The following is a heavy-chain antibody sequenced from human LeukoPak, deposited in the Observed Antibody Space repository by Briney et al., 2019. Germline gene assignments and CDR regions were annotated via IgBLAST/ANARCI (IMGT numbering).Heavy chain of an antibody. V-gene: IGHV3-53*01. J-gene: IGHJ4*02. Sequence: GGSLRLSCAASGFTFSSYAMSWVRQAPGKGLKWVSIIYSGGTTYYADSVKGRFTISRDNSKNTLYLQMNTLRAEDTAVYYCARDRALDYWGQGTLVTVSS. CDR1: GFTFSSYA. CDR3: ARDRALDY. CDR2: IYSGGTT.